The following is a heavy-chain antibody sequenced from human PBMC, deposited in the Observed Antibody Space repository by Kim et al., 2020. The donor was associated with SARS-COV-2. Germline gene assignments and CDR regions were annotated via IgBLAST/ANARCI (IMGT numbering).Heavy chain of an antibody. J-gene: IGHJ5*02. D-gene: IGHD2-15*01. Sequence: SVKGRFTISRDNAKNTLYLQMNSLRAEDTAVYYCARKDCSGGSCAFDPWGQGTLVTVSS. CDR3: ARKDCSGGSCAFDP. V-gene: IGHV3-74*01.